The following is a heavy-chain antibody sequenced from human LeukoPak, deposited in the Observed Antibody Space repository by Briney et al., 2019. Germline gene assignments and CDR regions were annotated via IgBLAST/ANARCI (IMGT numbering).Heavy chain of an antibody. CDR2: ISYDGSNK. CDR1: GFTFSSYA. Sequence: HPGGSLRLSCAASGFTFSSYAMHWVRQAPGKGLEWVAVISYDGSNKYYADSVKGRFTISRDNSKNTLYLQMNSLRAEDTAVYYCARDESLTMIVVVTPWYFDYWGQGTLVTVSS. CDR3: ARDESLTMIVVVTPWYFDY. V-gene: IGHV3-30-3*01. D-gene: IGHD3-22*01. J-gene: IGHJ4*02.